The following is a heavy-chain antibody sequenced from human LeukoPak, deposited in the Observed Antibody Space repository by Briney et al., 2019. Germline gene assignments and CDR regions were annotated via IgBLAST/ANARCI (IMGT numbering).Heavy chain of an antibody. D-gene: IGHD6-19*01. CDR1: GFTFSSYG. Sequence: QPGGSLRLSCAASGFTFSSYGMHWVRQAPGKGLEWVAVISYDGSNKYYADSVKGRFTISRDNSKNTLYLQMNSLRAEDTAVYYRARGAVAGTDYYYYMDVWGKGTTVTVSS. V-gene: IGHV3-30*03. J-gene: IGHJ6*03. CDR2: ISYDGSNK. CDR3: ARGAVAGTDYYYYMDV.